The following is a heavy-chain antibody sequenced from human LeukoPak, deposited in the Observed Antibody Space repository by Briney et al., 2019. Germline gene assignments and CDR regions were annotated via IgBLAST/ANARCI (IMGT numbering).Heavy chain of an antibody. D-gene: IGHD4-17*01. CDR3: ARVRSGDYMGHDDAFDA. Sequence: GDSLKISFQGSGYIYTRYWVGWVRQMPGKGLEWMGIIFPGDSQTRYSPSFQGQVTISVDKYINTAYLQWSSLRASDTAMYYCARVRSGDYMGHDDAFDAWGQGTLVTVSS. V-gene: IGHV5-51*01. CDR1: GYIYTRYW. CDR2: IFPGDSQT. J-gene: IGHJ3*01.